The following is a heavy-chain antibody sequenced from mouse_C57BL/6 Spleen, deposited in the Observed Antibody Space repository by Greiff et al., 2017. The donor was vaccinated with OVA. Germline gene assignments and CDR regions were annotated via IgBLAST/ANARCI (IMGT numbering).Heavy chain of an antibody. J-gene: IGHJ2*01. CDR1: GFTFSSYA. CDR3: GREGDVDFDY. CDR2: ISDGGSYT. D-gene: IGHD3-3*01. Sequence: EVQLVESGGGLVKPGGSLKLSCAASGFTFSSYAMSWVRQTPEKRLAWVATISDGGSYTYYPDNVNGRFTISRDNAKNNLYRQMSQLKAEDTAMYYSGREGDVDFDYWGQGTTLTVSS. V-gene: IGHV5-4*01.